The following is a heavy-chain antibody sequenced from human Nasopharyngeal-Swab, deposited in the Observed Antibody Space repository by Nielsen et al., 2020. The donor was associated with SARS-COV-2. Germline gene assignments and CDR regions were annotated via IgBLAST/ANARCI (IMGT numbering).Heavy chain of an antibody. V-gene: IGHV3-73*01. CDR3: TTDFYFDY. CDR2: IGNKEHNYAT. J-gene: IGHJ4*02. CDR1: GFIFSASA. Sequence: GESLKISCAASGFIFSASAIHWVSQASGKGLGWVGRIGNKEHNYATTYGASVQGRFTISRDDSKNTAFLQMGGLTTEDTALYYCTTDFYFDYWGQGALVTVSS.